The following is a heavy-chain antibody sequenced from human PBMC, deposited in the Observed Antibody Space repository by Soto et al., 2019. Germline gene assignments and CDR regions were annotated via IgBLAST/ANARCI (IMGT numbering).Heavy chain of an antibody. CDR1: GGSISSGDYY. CDR3: ARARITIFGVVINFDY. Sequence: QVQLQESGPGLVKPSQTLSLTCTVSGGSISSGDYYWSWIRQPPGKGLEWIGYIYYSGSTYYNPSLKSLVTVSVDTSKNLSSLMPSSVTGADTAVYYCARARITIFGVVINFDYWGQGTLVTVSS. D-gene: IGHD3-3*01. CDR2: IYYSGST. V-gene: IGHV4-30-4*01. J-gene: IGHJ4*02.